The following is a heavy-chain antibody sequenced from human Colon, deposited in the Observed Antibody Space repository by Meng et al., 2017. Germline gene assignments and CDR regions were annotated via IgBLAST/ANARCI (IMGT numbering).Heavy chain of an antibody. V-gene: IGHV4-34*01. D-gene: IGHD3-16*01. Sequence: QVQLQQWGAGLLKPSETLSLTCAVYGGSFSGYYWSWIRQPPGKGLEWIGEINHSGSTNYNPSLKRRVTISVDTSKNQFSLKLSSVTAADTAVYYCARIRPRLGGKTFDPWGQGTLVTVSS. CDR2: INHSGST. CDR1: GGSFSGYY. J-gene: IGHJ5*02. CDR3: ARIRPRLGGKTFDP.